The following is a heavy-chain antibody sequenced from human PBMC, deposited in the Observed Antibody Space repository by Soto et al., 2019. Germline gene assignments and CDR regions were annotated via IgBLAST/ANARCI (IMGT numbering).Heavy chain of an antibody. V-gene: IGHV4-59*01. CDR1: GGSISSYY. D-gene: IGHD7-27*01. CDR3: ARYNWGAMGAFDI. J-gene: IGHJ3*02. Sequence: QVQLQESGPGLVKPSETLSLTCAVSGGSISSYYWSWIRQPPGKGLEWIGYIYYSGSTNYNPALKGRATISVDTSKNQFSVKLRSVTAADTAVYYCARYNWGAMGAFDIWGQGTMGTVSS. CDR2: IYYSGST.